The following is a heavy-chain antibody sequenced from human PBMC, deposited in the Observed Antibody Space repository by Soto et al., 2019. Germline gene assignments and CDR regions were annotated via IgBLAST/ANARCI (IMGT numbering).Heavy chain of an antibody. V-gene: IGHV3-23*01. J-gene: IGHJ4*02. CDR3: AKASSGVLLVHIVFLQE. Sequence: EVQVLESGGGLVQPGGSLRLSCAASGFSFSTYAMSWFRQAPGKGLEWVSVVSGSGGSTYYADSVKGRFTISRDNSKNTLYLQMDSLRTDDTAVYYCAKASSGVLLVHIVFLQEWGEGTLVTVSS. D-gene: IGHD2-21*01. CDR2: VSGSGGST. CDR1: GFSFSTYA.